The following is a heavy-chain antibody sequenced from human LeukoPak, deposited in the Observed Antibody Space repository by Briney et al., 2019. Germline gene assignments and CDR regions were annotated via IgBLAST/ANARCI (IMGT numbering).Heavy chain of an antibody. Sequence: SETLSLTCAVYGGSFSGYYWSWVRQPPGKGLEWIGEINHSGSTNDNPSLKSRVTISADTSKNQFSLKLSSVTAADTAVYYCARVYDYWGQGTLVTVSS. CDR1: GGSFSGYY. V-gene: IGHV4-34*01. J-gene: IGHJ4*02. CDR3: ARVYDY. CDR2: INHSGST.